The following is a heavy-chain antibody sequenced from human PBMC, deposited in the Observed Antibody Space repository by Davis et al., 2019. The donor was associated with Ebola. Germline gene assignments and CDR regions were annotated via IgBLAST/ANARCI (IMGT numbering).Heavy chain of an antibody. D-gene: IGHD4-17*01. CDR3: ARGNYGDYIVLYYYNMDV. Sequence: SETLSLTCTVSGGSISSYYWSWIRQPPGKGLEWIGYVYSSGSTNYNPSLKSRVTMSVDTSKNQFSLKLSSVTAADTAVYYCARGNYGDYIVLYYYNMDVWGQGTTVTVSS. J-gene: IGHJ6*02. CDR2: VYSSGST. CDR1: GGSISSYY. V-gene: IGHV4-59*01.